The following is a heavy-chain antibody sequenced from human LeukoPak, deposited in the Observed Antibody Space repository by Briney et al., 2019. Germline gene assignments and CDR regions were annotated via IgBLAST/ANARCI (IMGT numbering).Heavy chain of an antibody. CDR1: GYAFTNYW. CDR3: ARHSYMTATPIPDY. J-gene: IGHJ4*02. Sequence: GESLKISRKGSGYAFTNYWIGWVRQMPGKGLEWMGITYPGDSDTRYSPSFQGQVTISVDKSISTAHLQWSSLKASDTAMYYCARHSYMTATPIPDYWGQGTLVTVSS. D-gene: IGHD2-21*02. V-gene: IGHV5-51*01. CDR2: TYPGDSDT.